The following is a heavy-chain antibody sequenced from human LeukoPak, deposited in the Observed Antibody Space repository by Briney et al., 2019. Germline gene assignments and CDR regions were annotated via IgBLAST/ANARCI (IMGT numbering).Heavy chain of an antibody. J-gene: IGHJ6*03. V-gene: IGHV1-69*05. Sequence: ASVKVSCKASGGTFSSYAISWVRQAPGQGLEWMGGIIPIFGTANYAQKFQGRVTITTDESTSTAYMELSSLRSEDTAVYYCASASIAARPVGNYYYYMDVWGKGTTVTVSS. D-gene: IGHD6-6*01. CDR3: ASASIAARPVGNYYYYMDV. CDR1: GGTFSSYA. CDR2: IIPIFGTA.